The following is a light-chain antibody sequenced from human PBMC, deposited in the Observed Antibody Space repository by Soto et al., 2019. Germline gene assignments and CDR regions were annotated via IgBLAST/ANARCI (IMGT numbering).Light chain of an antibody. CDR2: AAS. J-gene: IGKJ1*01. V-gene: IGKV1-9*01. CDR3: QQYNSYHLT. CDR1: QGIGSS. Sequence: DIQLTQSPSFLSASVGDRVTITCLASQGIGSSLAWYQQKPGKAPKLLIYAASTLQGGVPSRCSGSGYGKDFTITISRLQPEDFANYSCQQYNSYHLTFGQGPKVEI.